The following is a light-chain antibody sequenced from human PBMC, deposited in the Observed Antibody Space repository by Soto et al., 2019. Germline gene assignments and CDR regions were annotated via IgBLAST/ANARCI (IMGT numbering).Light chain of an antibody. J-gene: IGLJ1*01. V-gene: IGLV2-14*03. Sequence: QSVLTQPASVSGSPGQSITISCTGTSSDVVGYNYVSWYQHHPGKAPKLMIYDVSNRPSGVSNRFSGSKSGNTASLTISGLQPEDEADYYCCSYTTSNTRQIVFGTGTMVTVL. CDR1: SSDVVGYNY. CDR2: DVS. CDR3: CSYTTSNTRQIV.